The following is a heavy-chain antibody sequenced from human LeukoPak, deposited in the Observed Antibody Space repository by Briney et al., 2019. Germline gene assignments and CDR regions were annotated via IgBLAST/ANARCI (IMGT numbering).Heavy chain of an antibody. CDR2: IYPGDSDT. D-gene: IGHD6-13*01. CDR1: GYRFTTYW. Sequence: GESLKISCKGSGYRFTTYWIDWVRQMPGKGLEWMGIIYPGDSDTRYSPSFQGQVTISADKSISTAYLQWSSLKASDTAMYYCARRRIDSSSSVTKNWFDPWGQGTLVTVSS. J-gene: IGHJ5*02. V-gene: IGHV5-51*01. CDR3: ARRRIDSSSSVTKNWFDP.